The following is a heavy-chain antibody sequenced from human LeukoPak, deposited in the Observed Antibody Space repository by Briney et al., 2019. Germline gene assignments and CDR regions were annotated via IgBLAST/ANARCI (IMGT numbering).Heavy chain of an antibody. Sequence: PGGSLRLSCAASGFTFNNYGMHWVRQAPGKGLEWVAFIRYDGSNKYYADSVGGRFTISRDNSKNTLYLQMSSLRAEDTAVYYCAKGFWNWFDPWGQGTLFTVSS. V-gene: IGHV3-30*02. CDR1: GFTFNNYG. D-gene: IGHD3-3*01. CDR2: IRYDGSNK. J-gene: IGHJ5*02. CDR3: AKGFWNWFDP.